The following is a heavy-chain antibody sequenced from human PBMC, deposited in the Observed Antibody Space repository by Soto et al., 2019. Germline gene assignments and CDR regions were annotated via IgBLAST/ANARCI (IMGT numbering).Heavy chain of an antibody. CDR3: ASSYSNYALIDYYYYGMDV. D-gene: IGHD4-4*01. CDR2: ILPVSGTT. V-gene: IGHV1-69*05. J-gene: IGHJ6*02. CDR1: GGTFSTFP. Sequence: GVSVKVSSKSSGGTFSTFPINWPRHSPGQGLEWMGAILPVSGTTNYAQKFQGRVTITRDTSASTAYMELSSLRSEDTAVYYCASSYSNYALIDYYYYGMDVWGQGTTVTVSS.